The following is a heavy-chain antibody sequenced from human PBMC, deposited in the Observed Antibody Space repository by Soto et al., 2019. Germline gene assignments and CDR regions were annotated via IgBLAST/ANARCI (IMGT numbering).Heavy chain of an antibody. CDR3: ARVGPPLDY. V-gene: IGHV3-48*03. CDR1: GFALSSFD. CDR2: IKSSGSTI. J-gene: IGHJ4*02. Sequence: GGSLRLSCAASGFALSSFDMDWVRQAPGKGLEWVSCIKSSGSTIYYAESVKGRFTISRDNAKNSLYLQMNSLRAEDTAVYYCARVGPPLDYWGQGTLVTVSS.